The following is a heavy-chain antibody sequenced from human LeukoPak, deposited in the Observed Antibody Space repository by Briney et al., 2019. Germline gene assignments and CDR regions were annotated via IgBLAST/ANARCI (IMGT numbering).Heavy chain of an antibody. Sequence: ASVKVSCKASGYTFTSYDINWVRQATGQGLEWMGWMNPNSGNTGYAQKFQGRVTITADESTSTAYMEMSSLRSEDAAVYYCAKEKATGEMTHFDYWGQGTLVTVSS. D-gene: IGHD1-26*01. CDR2: MNPNSGNT. CDR3: AKEKATGEMTHFDY. J-gene: IGHJ4*02. V-gene: IGHV1-8*03. CDR1: GYTFTSYD.